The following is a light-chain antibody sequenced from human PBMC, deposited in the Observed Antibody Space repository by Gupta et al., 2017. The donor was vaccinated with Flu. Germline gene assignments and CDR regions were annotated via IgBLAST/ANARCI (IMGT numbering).Light chain of an antibody. CDR1: IDDVGGYKY. CDR2: EVS. V-gene: IGLV2-14*01. Sequence: QSALTQPASVSGSPGQSITISCAGTIDDVGGYKYVSWYQQHPGRAPKLMIYEVSKRPAGISNRFSGSKSGNTASLTISGLQEEDEADYYCCSDTTTNTLIFGGGTKLTVL. J-gene: IGLJ2*01. CDR3: CSDTTTNTLI.